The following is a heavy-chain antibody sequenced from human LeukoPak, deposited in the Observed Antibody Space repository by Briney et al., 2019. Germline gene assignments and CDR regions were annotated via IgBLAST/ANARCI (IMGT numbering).Heavy chain of an antibody. J-gene: IGHJ4*02. CDR3: ARQFMGYSSSWYHFDY. CDR1: GFTFSSYA. D-gene: IGHD6-13*01. CDR2: ISGSGGST. V-gene: IGHV3-23*01. Sequence: GGSLRLSCAASGFTFSSYAMSWVGQAPGKGLEWVSAISGSGGSTYYADPVKGRFTISRDNSKNTLYLQMNSLRAEDTAVYYCARQFMGYSSSWYHFDYWGQGTLVTVSS.